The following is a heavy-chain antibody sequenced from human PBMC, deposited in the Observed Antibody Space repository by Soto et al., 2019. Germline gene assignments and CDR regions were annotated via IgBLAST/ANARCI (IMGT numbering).Heavy chain of an antibody. CDR2: ISSSTSYI. V-gene: IGHV3-21*04. CDR1: GFTFSSYS. J-gene: IGHJ4*02. Sequence: GSLRLSCAASGFTFSSYSMNWVRQAPGKGLEWVSSISSSTSYIYYADSVKGRFTISRDNSKNTLYLQMNSLRAEDTAVYYCAKEDSIAVAGTWHYWGQGTLVTVSS. CDR3: AKEDSIAVAGTWHY. D-gene: IGHD6-19*01.